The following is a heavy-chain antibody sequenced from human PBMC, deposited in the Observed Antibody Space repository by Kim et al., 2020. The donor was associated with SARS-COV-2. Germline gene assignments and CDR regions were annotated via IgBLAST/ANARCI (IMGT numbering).Heavy chain of an antibody. D-gene: IGHD2-2*01. CDR1: GGSISSSSYY. Sequence: SETLSLTCTVSGGSISSSSYYWGWIRQPPGKGLEWIGSIYYSGSTYYNPSLKSRVTISVDTSKNQFSLKLSSVTAADTAVYYCAAVGGYCSSTSCYVGDNWFDPWGQGTLVTVSS. V-gene: IGHV4-39*01. CDR3: AAVGGYCSSTSCYVGDNWFDP. CDR2: IYYSGST. J-gene: IGHJ5*02.